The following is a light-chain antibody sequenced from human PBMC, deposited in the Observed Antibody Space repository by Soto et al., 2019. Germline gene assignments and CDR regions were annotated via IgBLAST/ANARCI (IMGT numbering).Light chain of an antibody. Sequence: QSVLTQPRSVSGSPGQSVTISCTGTSSDVGGYNYVSWYQEQPGKAPKLMIYDVSKRPSGVPDRFSGSMSGNTASLTISGLQAEDEADYYCCSYAGSYSYVFGTGTKVTVL. CDR1: SSDVGGYNY. CDR2: DVS. CDR3: CSYAGSYSYV. V-gene: IGLV2-11*01. J-gene: IGLJ1*01.